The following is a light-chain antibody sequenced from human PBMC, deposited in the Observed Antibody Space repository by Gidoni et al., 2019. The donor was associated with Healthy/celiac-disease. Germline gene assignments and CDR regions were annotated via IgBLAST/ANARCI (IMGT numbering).Light chain of an antibody. J-gene: IGKJ1*01. V-gene: IGKV1-39*01. CDR2: AAS. CDR1: QSISSY. CDR3: QQSYSTPTWT. Sequence: DIPMTQSSSSMSASVGDRVTITCRASQSISSYLNWYQQKPGKAPKLLIYAASSLQSGVPSRFSVSGSGTDFTLTISTLQPEDFATYYCQQSYSTPTWTFGQGTKVEIK.